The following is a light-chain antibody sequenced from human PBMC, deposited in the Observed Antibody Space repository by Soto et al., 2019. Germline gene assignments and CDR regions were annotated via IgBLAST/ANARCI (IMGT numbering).Light chain of an antibody. CDR2: EVS. Sequence: QSALTQPASVSGSPGQSITISCTGTSSDVGGYNYVSWYQQHPGTAPKLMIYEVSDRPSGVSNRFSGSKSGSTASLTISGLQPEDEADYYCSSYTSATTVFFGGGTKVTVL. CDR3: SSYTSATTVF. V-gene: IGLV2-14*01. CDR1: SSDVGGYNY. J-gene: IGLJ2*01.